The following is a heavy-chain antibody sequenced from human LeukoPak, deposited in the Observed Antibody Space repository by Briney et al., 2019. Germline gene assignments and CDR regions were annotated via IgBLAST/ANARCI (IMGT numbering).Heavy chain of an antibody. Sequence: GGSLRLSCAASGFTFDDYAMHWVRQAPGKGLEWVSGIRWNSGSIGYADSVKGRFTISRDNAKNSLYLQMNSLRAEDTALYYCAKDGGSGRDYYYYYMDVWGKGTTVTISS. V-gene: IGHV3-9*01. J-gene: IGHJ6*03. CDR1: GFTFDDYA. CDR2: IRWNSGSI. D-gene: IGHD3-10*01. CDR3: AKDGGSGRDYYYYYMDV.